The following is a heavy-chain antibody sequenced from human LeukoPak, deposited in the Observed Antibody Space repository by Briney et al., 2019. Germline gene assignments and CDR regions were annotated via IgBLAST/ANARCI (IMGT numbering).Heavy chain of an antibody. CDR1: GGSVSSGSYY. Sequence: PSETLSLTCTVSGGSVSSGSYYWSWIRQPPGKGLEWIGYIYYSGSTNYNPSLKSRVTISVDTSKNQFSLKLSSVTAADTAVYYCARDLVDIVATSEVHAFDIWGQGTMVTVSS. J-gene: IGHJ3*02. CDR2: IYYSGST. D-gene: IGHD5-12*01. V-gene: IGHV4-61*01. CDR3: ARDLVDIVATSEVHAFDI.